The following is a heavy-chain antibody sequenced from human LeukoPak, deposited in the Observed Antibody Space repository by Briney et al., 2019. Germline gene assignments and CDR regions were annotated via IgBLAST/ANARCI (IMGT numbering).Heavy chain of an antibody. Sequence: GESLKISCKGSGYSFTSYWIGWVRQMPGKGLEWMGIIYPGDSVTRYSPSFQGQVTISADKSIGTAYLQWSSLKASDTAMYYCARSSGGNDYGDYEMDYWGQGTLVTVSS. CDR2: IYPGDSVT. CDR3: ARSSGGNDYGDYEMDY. V-gene: IGHV5-51*01. J-gene: IGHJ4*02. CDR1: GYSFTSYW. D-gene: IGHD4-17*01.